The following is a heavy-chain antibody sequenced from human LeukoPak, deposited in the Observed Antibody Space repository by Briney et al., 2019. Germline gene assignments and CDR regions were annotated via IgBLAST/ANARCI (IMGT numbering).Heavy chain of an antibody. CDR2: ISAGGDGT. CDR1: TFSFSRYP. CDR3: ARGGRYYYYGMDV. Sequence: PGGSLRLSCAASTFSFSRYPMGWVRQAPGKGLEWVSGISAGGDGTYHADPVKGRFTISRDNSKNTLFLQMNSLRAGDTAVYYCARGGRYYYYGMDVWGQGTTVTVSS. J-gene: IGHJ6*02. D-gene: IGHD5-12*01. V-gene: IGHV3-23*01.